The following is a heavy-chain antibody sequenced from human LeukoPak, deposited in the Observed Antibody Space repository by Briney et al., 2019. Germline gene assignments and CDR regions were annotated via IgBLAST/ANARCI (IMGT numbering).Heavy chain of an antibody. CDR1: GGSISNTNW. D-gene: IGHD3-22*01. CDR3: ARLQITMIVVVTAFDYYGMDV. J-gene: IGHJ6*02. V-gene: IGHV4-4*02. Sequence: SETLSLTCGVSGGSISNTNWWTWVRQPPGKGLEWIGEVNLQGSTNYNPSLKSRVTISVDTSKNQFSLKLSSVTAADTAVYYCARLQITMIVVVTAFDYYGMDVWGQGTTVTVSS. CDR2: VNLQGST.